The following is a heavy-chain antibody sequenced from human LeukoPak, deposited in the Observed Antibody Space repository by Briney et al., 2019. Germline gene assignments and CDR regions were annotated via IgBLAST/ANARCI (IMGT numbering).Heavy chain of an antibody. CDR1: GGSISSGGYY. Sequence: PSETLSLTCTVSGGSISSGGYYWTWIPQPPGRALEWIGYIYYSGSTYYNPSLKSRVTISVDTSKNQFSLKLSSVTAADTAVYYCARAENWGSFDYWGQGTLVTVSS. V-gene: IGHV4-31*03. J-gene: IGHJ4*02. CDR3: ARAENWGSFDY. CDR2: IYYSGST. D-gene: IGHD7-27*01.